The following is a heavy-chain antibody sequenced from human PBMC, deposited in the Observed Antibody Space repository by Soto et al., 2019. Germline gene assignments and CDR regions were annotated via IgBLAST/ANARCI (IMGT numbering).Heavy chain of an antibody. V-gene: IGHV4-59*01. D-gene: IGHD1-20*01. CDR2: IYYSGST. CDR1: GGSISSYY. J-gene: IGHJ3*02. CDR3: ARSITGTTRAFDI. Sequence: ASETLSLTCNVSGGSISSYYWSWIRQPPGKGLEWIGYIYYSGSTNYNPSLKSRVTISVDTSKNQFSLKLSSVTAADTAVYYCARSITGTTRAFDIWGQGTMVTVSS.